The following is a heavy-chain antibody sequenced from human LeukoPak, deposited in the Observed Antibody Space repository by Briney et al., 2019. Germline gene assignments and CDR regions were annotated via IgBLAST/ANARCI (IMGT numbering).Heavy chain of an antibody. V-gene: IGHV3-23*01. CDR3: AKGGYSSGWRNYFDY. J-gene: IGHJ4*02. CDR2: ISSSGGST. Sequence: GGSLRLSCAASGFTFSSYAMGWVRQAPGKGLEWVSIISSSGGSTYYADSVKGRFTISRDNSKNTLYLQMNSLRAEDTAVYYCAKGGYSSGWRNYFDYWGQGTLVTVSS. CDR1: GFTFSSYA. D-gene: IGHD6-19*01.